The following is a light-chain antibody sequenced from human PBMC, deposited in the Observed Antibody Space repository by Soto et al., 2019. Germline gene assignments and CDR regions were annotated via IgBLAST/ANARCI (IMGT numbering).Light chain of an antibody. CDR3: QQYNNWPRT. CDR1: QSVRSY. J-gene: IGKJ1*01. Sequence: EIVLTQSPATLSLSPGERATLSCRASQSVRSYLAWYQHKPGQAPRLLIYGGSTGATGIPARFSGSGYGTEFTLTISSLQSEDFAVYFCQQYNNWPRTFGQGTRWIS. V-gene: IGKV3-15*01. CDR2: GGS.